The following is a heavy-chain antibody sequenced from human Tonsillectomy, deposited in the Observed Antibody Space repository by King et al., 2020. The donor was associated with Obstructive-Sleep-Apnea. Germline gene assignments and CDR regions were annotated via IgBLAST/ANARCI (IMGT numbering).Heavy chain of an antibody. D-gene: IGHD3-22*01. CDR3: TRDYYDSGGYVDY. Sequence: VQLVESGGGLVQPRRSLRLSCTASGFTFGDYAVSWFRQAPGKGLEWVGFIRSKDYGATVEYAAPVKGRFSISRDDSKSIAYLHMNSLKTEDTAVYYCTRDYYDSGGYVDYWGQGTLVAVSS. V-gene: IGHV3-49*03. J-gene: IGHJ4*02. CDR2: IRSKDYGATV. CDR1: GFTFGDYA.